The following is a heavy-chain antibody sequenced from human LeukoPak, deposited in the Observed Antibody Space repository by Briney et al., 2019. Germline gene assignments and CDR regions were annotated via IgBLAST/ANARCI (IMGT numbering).Heavy chain of an antibody. CDR2: IYYSGST. V-gene: IGHV4-39*07. D-gene: IGHD5-12*01. Sequence: PSETLSLTCTVSGGSISSSSYFWGWIRQPPGKGLEWIGNIYYSGSTHYNPSLKSRVTISIDTSKNQFSLRLSSVAAADTAVYYCARDGSGDGYSGYDYGVDYWGQGTLVTVSS. J-gene: IGHJ4*02. CDR1: GGSISSSSYF. CDR3: ARDGSGDGYSGYDYGVDY.